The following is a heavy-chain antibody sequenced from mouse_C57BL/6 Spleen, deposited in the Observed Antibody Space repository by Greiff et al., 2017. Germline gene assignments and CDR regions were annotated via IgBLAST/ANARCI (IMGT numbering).Heavy chain of an antibody. J-gene: IGHJ3*01. D-gene: IGHD1-1*01. CDR1: GYAFTNYL. V-gene: IGHV1-54*01. CDR3: ARGGIYYGSSYGFAY. Sequence: VQLQQSGAELVRPGTSVKVSCKASGYAFTNYLIEWVKQRPGQGLEWIGVINPGSGGTNYNEKFKGKATLTADKSSSTAYMQLSSLTSEDSAVYFCARGGIYYGSSYGFAYWGQGTLVTVSA. CDR2: INPGSGGT.